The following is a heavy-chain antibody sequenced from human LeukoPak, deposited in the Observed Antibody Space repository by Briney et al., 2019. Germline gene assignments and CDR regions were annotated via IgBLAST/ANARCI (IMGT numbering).Heavy chain of an antibody. CDR3: ANDYRSGSLHDF. V-gene: IGHV3-23*01. D-gene: IGHD3-10*01. CDR2: ISRRDDYT. J-gene: IGHJ4*02. CDR1: GFAFSSYA. Sequence: GGSLRLSCAASGFAFSSYAMSWVRQPPGKGLEWVSVISRRDDYTYYADSVKGRFTISRDNSKNTLYLQMNTLRAEDTAVYYCANDYRSGSLHDFWGQGTLVTVSS.